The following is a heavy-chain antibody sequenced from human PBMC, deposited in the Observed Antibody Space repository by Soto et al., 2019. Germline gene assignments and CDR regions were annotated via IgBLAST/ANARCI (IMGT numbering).Heavy chain of an antibody. V-gene: IGHV3-30*18. J-gene: IGHJ5*02. CDR2: ISYDGSNK. D-gene: IGHD6-13*01. Sequence: QVQLVESGGGVVQPGRSLRLSCAASGFTFSSYGMHWVRQAPGKGLEWVAVISYDGSNKYYAYFVKGRFTISRDNSKNTLYLQMNSLRAEDTAVYYCGKGGSSWYPKNKFTTGFDPWGQGTLVTVSS. CDR3: GKGGSSWYPKNKFTTGFDP. CDR1: GFTFSSYG.